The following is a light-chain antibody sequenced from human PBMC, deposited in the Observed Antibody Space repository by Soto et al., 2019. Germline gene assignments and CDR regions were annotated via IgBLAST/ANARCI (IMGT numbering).Light chain of an antibody. V-gene: IGLV2-14*01. CDR2: DVG. J-gene: IGLJ2*01. CDR3: SSYTSSSVV. CDR1: SSDVAGYNY. Sequence: QSALTQPASVSGPPGQSITISSTGTSSDVAGYNYVSWYQQHPGKAPKLMIYDVGNRPSGVSNRFSGSKSGNTASLTISGLQAEDEADYYCSSYTSSSVVFGGGTKLTVL.